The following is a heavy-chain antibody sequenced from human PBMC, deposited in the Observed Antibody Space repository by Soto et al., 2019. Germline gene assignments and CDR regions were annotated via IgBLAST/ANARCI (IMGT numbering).Heavy chain of an antibody. J-gene: IGHJ4*02. D-gene: IGHD6-19*01. CDR2: IAGGGGDDGST. V-gene: IGHV3-23*01. Sequence: PGGSLRLSCAASGFIFYNYALIWVRQAPGKGPEWVSAIAGGGGDDGSTFYADFVKGRFTISRDNSKSTFYLQMNSLRAEDTAVYFCAKEMAAAGTPCLDYWGQGTLVTVSS. CDR1: GFIFYNYA. CDR3: AKEMAAAGTPCLDY.